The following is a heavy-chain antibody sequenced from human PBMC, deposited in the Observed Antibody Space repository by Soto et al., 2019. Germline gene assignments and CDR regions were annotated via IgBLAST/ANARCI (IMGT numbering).Heavy chain of an antibody. CDR1: GGSISSGGYS. CDR2: IYHSGST. D-gene: IGHD3-10*01. Sequence: SETLSLTCTVSGGSISSGGYSWSWIRQPPGKGLEWIGYIYHSGSTYYNPSLKSRVTISVDRSKNQFSLKLSSVTAADMAVYYCARAHGSGWGAFDIWGQGTMVTVSS. V-gene: IGHV4-30-2*01. CDR3: ARAHGSGWGAFDI. J-gene: IGHJ3*02.